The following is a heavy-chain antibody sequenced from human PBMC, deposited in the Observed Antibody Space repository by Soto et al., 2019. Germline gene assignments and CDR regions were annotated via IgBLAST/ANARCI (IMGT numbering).Heavy chain of an antibody. V-gene: IGHV3-21*01. CDR3: ARGSYYDSSGYYYSWGRNAFDI. J-gene: IGHJ3*02. D-gene: IGHD3-22*01. CDR2: ISSSSSYI. CDR1: GFTFSSYS. Sequence: GGSLSLSCAASGFTFSSYSMNWVRQAPGKGLEWVSSISSSSSYIYYADSVKGRFTISRDNAKNSLYLQMNSLRAEDTAVYYCARGSYYDSSGYYYSWGRNAFDICGQGTMVTVSS.